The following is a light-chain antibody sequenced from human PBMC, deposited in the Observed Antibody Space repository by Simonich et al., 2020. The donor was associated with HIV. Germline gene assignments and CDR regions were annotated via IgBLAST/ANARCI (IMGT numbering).Light chain of an antibody. V-gene: IGKV4-1*01. CDR3: QQYYSTPRT. CDR1: QSVLYITNNKHY. J-gene: IGKJ1*01. Sequence: DIVMTQAPDSLAVSLGERATINCKSSQSVLYITNNKHYLACYQQKPGQPPKLLIYWASTRGSGVPDRFSGSGSGTDFPITICSLQAEDVAVYYCQQYYSTPRTFGQGTKVEIK. CDR2: WAS.